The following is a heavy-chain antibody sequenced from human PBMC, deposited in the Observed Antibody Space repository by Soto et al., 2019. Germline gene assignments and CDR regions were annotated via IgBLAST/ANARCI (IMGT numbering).Heavy chain of an antibody. Sequence: ASVKVSCKASGYTFTSYAMHCVRQAPGQRLEWMGWINAGNGNTKYSQKFQGRVTITRDTSASTAYMELSSLRSEDTAVYYCARDRTVLWFGVSAFDIWGQGTMVTVSS. CDR3: ARDRTVLWFGVSAFDI. CDR1: GYTFTSYA. J-gene: IGHJ3*02. CDR2: INAGNGNT. D-gene: IGHD3-10*01. V-gene: IGHV1-3*01.